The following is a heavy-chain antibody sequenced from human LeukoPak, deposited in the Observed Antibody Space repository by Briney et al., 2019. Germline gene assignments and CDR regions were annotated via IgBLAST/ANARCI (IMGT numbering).Heavy chain of an antibody. CDR3: ARVHHWNDSPFQY. CDR1: GFTFSNAW. V-gene: IGHV3-21*01. Sequence: PGGSLRLSCAASGFTFSNAWMSWVRQAPGKGLEWVSSISSTGDYIYYADSVKGRFTISRDNAKNSLYLQMNSLRVEDTAVYYCARVHHWNDSPFQYWGQGTLVTVSS. D-gene: IGHD1-1*01. J-gene: IGHJ1*01. CDR2: ISSTGDYI.